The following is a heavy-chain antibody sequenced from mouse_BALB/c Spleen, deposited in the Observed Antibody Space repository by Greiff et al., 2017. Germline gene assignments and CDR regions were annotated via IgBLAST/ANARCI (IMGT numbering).Heavy chain of an antibody. CDR3: ARSGRLYAMDY. Sequence: QVQLQQSGAELAKPGASVKMSCKASGYTFTSYWMHWVKQRPGQGLEWIGYINPSTGYTEYNQKFKDKATLTADKSSSTAYMQLSSLTSEDSAVYDCARSGRLYAMDYWGQGTSVTVSS. CDR2: INPSTGYT. V-gene: IGHV1-7*01. J-gene: IGHJ4*01. CDR1: GYTFTSYW. D-gene: IGHD3-1*01.